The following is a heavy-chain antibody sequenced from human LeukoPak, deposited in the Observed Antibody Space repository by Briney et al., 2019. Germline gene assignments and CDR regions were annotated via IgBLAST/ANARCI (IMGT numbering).Heavy chain of an antibody. CDR2: LYPGDSDT. V-gene: IGHV5-51*01. D-gene: IGHD6-19*01. CDR3: AISYTSGWPHLDY. CDR1: GYSFTSYW. Sequence: GESLKTSCKGSGYSFTSYWIGWVRQMPGKGLEWMGILYPGDSDTRYSPSFQGQVTFSADKSISTAYLQWSSLKASDTAMYYCAISYTSGWPHLDYWGQGTLVTVSS. J-gene: IGHJ4*02.